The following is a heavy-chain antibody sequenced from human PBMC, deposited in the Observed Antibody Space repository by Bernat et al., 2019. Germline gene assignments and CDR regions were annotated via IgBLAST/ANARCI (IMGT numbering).Heavy chain of an antibody. J-gene: IGHJ3*02. Sequence: EVQLVESGGGLIQPGGSLRLSCAASGFTLTTYWMHWVRQGPGKGLVWVARINSDGKDTSYAGYVKGRFTIARDNARNTLYLQMSSLRAEDTAVYYCASGRPASDPDVLDIWGQGTVVAVSS. V-gene: IGHV3-74*01. CDR3: ASGRPASDPDVLDI. CDR1: GFTLTTYW. CDR2: INSDGKDT. D-gene: IGHD3/OR15-3a*01.